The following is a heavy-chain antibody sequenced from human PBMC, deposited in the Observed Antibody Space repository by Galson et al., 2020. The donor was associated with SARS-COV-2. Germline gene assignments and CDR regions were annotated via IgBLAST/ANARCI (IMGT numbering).Heavy chain of an antibody. CDR2: NNPNSGGT. J-gene: IGHJ4*02. V-gene: IGHV1-2*02. Sequence: ASVKVSCKASGYTFTGYYMHWVRQAPGQGLEWMGWNNPNSGGTNYAQKFQGRVTMTRDTSISTAYMELSRLRSDDTAVYYCARDFIGATAYYFDYWGQGTLVTVSS. D-gene: IGHD1-26*01. CDR1: GYTFTGYY. CDR3: ARDFIGATAYYFDY.